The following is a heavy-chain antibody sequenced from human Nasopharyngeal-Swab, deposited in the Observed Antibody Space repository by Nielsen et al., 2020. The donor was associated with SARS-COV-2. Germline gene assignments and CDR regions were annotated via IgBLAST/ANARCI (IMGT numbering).Heavy chain of an antibody. Sequence: ASVHVSCKASGYTFTGYYMHWVRQAPGQGLEWMGWINPNSGGTNYAQKFQGWVTMTRDTSISTAYMELSRLRSDDTAVYYCARGIAAAGTPGYGMDVWGQGTTVTVSS. V-gene: IGHV1-2*04. CDR3: ARGIAAAGTPGYGMDV. J-gene: IGHJ6*02. CDR1: GYTFTGYY. CDR2: INPNSGGT. D-gene: IGHD6-13*01.